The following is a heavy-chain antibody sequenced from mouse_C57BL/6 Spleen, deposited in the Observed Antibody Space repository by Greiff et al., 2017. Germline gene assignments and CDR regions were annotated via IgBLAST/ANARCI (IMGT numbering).Heavy chain of an antibody. Sequence: QVQLQQSGPGLVAPSQSLSITCTVSGFSLTSSAISWVRQPPGKGLEWLGVIWTGGGTHYNSALKSRLSISKDNSKSQVFLKMNSLQTDDTARYYCARNNPRDAMDYWGQGTSVTVSS. CDR1: GFSLTSSA. V-gene: IGHV2-9-1*01. CDR2: IWTGGGT. CDR3: ARNNPRDAMDY. J-gene: IGHJ4*01.